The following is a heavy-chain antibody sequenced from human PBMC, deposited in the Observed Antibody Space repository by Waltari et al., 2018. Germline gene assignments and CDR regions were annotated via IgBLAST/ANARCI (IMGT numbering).Heavy chain of an antibody. D-gene: IGHD2-2*01. CDR2: IYSGGSK. CDR3: AREMGYCSSTSCSDAFDI. V-gene: IGHV3-53*01. Sequence: EVQLVESGGGLIQPGGSLRLSCAASGFTVSSNYMSWVRQAPGKGLEWVSVIYSGGSKYYIDAVKGRFTISRDNSKNTLYLQMNSLRAEDTAVYYCAREMGYCSSTSCSDAFDIWGQGTMVTVSS. CDR1: GFTVSSNY. J-gene: IGHJ3*02.